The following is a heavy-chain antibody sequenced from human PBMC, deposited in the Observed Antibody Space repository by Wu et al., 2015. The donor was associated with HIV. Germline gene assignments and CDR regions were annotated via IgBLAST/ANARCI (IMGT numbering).Heavy chain of an antibody. Sequence: QVQLVQSGAEVKKPGSSVKVSCKASGGTFSSYAISWVRQAPGQGLEWMGGIIPIFGTANYAQKFQGRVTITADESTSTAYMELSSLRSEDTAVYYCARNAYDFWSGYLKNYYYYMDVWGKGTTVTVSS. V-gene: IGHV1-69*12. CDR3: ARNAYDFWSGYLKNYYYYMDV. CDR1: GGTFSSYA. CDR2: IIPIFGTA. D-gene: IGHD3-3*01. J-gene: IGHJ6*03.